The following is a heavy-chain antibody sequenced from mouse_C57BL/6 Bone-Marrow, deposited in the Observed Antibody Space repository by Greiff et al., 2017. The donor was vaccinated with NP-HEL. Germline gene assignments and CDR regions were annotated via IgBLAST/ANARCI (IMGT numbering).Heavy chain of an antibody. V-gene: IGHV1-82*01. CDR3: ARRGSTVVGDYFDY. J-gene: IGHJ2*01. D-gene: IGHD1-1*01. CDR1: GYAFSSSW. Sequence: QVQLQQSGPELVKPGASVKISCKASGYAFSSSWMNWVKQRPGKGLEWIGRIYPGDGDTNYNGKFKGKATLTADKSSSTAYMQLSSLTSEDSAVYFCARRGSTVVGDYFDYWGQGTTLTVSS. CDR2: IYPGDGDT.